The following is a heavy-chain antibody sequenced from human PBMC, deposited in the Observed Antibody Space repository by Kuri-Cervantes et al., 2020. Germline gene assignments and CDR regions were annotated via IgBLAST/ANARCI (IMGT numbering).Heavy chain of an antibody. CDR3: AKDLSSSWTFDY. Sequence: GESLKISCAASGFTFSSYAMHWVRQAPGKGLEWVAVISYDGSNKYYADSVKGRFTISRDNSKNTLYLQMNSLRAEDTAVYYCAKDLSSSWTFDYWGQGTLVTVSS. D-gene: IGHD6-13*01. CDR1: GFTFSSYA. CDR2: ISYDGSNK. J-gene: IGHJ4*02. V-gene: IGHV3-30-3*01.